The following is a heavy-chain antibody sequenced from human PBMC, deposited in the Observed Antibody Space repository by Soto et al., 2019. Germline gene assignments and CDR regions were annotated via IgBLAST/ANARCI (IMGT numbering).Heavy chain of an antibody. CDR3: TTLSITIFGVVLMDV. D-gene: IGHD3-3*01. V-gene: IGHV3-15*07. CDR1: GFTFSDAW. Sequence: GGSQRLSYAASGFTFSDAWMNWVRQAPGKGLEWVGRIKSKTDGGTTDYAAPVKGRFTISRDDSKNTLYLQMNSLKTEDTAVYYCTTLSITIFGVVLMDVWGQGTTVTVS. CDR2: IKSKTDGGTT. J-gene: IGHJ6*02.